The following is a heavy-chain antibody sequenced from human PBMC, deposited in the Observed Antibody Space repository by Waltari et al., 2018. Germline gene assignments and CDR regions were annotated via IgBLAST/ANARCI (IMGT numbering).Heavy chain of an antibody. V-gene: IGHV2-5*02. D-gene: IGHD3-10*01. CDR1: GFSLSTSGVG. Sequence: QITLKESGPTLVKPTQTLTLTCTFSGFSLSTSGVGVGWIRQPPGQALEWLAIIYWDDDKRYTPSLKSRLTITKDTSKNQVVLTMTNMDPVDTATYYCAHSSGGYYYYYMDVWGKGTTVTVSS. CDR2: IYWDDDK. J-gene: IGHJ6*03. CDR3: AHSSGGYYYYYMDV.